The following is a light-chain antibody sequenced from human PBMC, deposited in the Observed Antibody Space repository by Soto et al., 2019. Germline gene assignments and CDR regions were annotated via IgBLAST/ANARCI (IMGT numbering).Light chain of an antibody. CDR2: DAS. J-gene: IGKJ1*01. V-gene: IGKV3-11*01. Sequence: EIVLTQSPATLSSSPGERVTLSCRASQSVSSYLSWYQQKPGQAPRLLIYDASNWATGILARFSGSGSGTDFTLTISSRKPDDFDVSYCHQRNSCSPWTFGQGTKVEIK. CDR3: HQRNSCSPWT. CDR1: QSVSSY.